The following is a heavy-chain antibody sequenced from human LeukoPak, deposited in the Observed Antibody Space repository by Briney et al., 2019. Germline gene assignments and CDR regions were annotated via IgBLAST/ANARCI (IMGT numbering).Heavy chain of an antibody. D-gene: IGHD2-2*01. CDR1: RFTFSSYG. CDR2: IRYDGSNK. Sequence: GGSLRLSCAASRFTFSSYGMHWVRQAPGKGLEWVAFIRYDGSNKYYADSVKGRFTISRDNSKNTLYLQMNSLRAEDTAVYYCAKGRYCSSTSCYPYYYMDVWGKGTTVTVSS. CDR3: AKGRYCSSTSCYPYYYMDV. V-gene: IGHV3-30*02. J-gene: IGHJ6*03.